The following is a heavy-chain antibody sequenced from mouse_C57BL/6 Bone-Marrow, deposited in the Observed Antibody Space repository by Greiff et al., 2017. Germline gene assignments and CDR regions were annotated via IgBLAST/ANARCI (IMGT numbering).Heavy chain of an antibody. CDR2: ISNLAYSI. Sequence: EVQGVESGGGLVQPGGSLKLSCAASGFTFRDYGMAWVRQAPRKGPEWVAFISNLAYSIYYADPVTGRFTISRENAKNTLYLEMSSLRSEDTAMYYCARNTVVATDWYFDVWGTGTTVTVSS. CDR3: ARNTVVATDWYFDV. J-gene: IGHJ1*03. D-gene: IGHD1-1*01. CDR1: GFTFRDYG. V-gene: IGHV5-15*01.